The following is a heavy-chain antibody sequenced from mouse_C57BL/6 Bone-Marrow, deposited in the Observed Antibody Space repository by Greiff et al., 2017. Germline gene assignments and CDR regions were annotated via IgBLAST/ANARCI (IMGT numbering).Heavy chain of an antibody. CDR1: GYTFTDYE. J-gene: IGHJ3*01. D-gene: IGHD1-1*01. CDR3: TRGVGYYGSSDPFAY. Sequence: VQLQQSGAELVRPGASVTLSCKASGYTFTDYEMHWVKQTPVHGLEWIGAIDPETGGTAYNQKFKGKAILTADKSSSTAYMELRSLTSEDSAVXSCTRGVGYYGSSDPFAYWGQGTLVTVSA. V-gene: IGHV1-15*01. CDR2: IDPETGGT.